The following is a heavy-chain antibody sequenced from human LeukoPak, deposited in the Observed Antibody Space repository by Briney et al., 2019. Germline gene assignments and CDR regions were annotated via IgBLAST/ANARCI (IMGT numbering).Heavy chain of an antibody. D-gene: IGHD2-2*01. CDR2: INPNSGGT. J-gene: IGHJ6*03. Sequence: GASVKVSCKASGYTFTGYYMHWVRQAPGQGLEWMGWINPNSGGTNYAQKFQGRVTMTRDTFISTAYMELSGLRSDDTAVYYCARGPIVVVPAAMFDYYYYYYYMDVWGKGTTVTVSS. CDR1: GYTFTGYY. CDR3: ARGPIVVVPAAMFDYYYYYYYMDV. V-gene: IGHV1-2*02.